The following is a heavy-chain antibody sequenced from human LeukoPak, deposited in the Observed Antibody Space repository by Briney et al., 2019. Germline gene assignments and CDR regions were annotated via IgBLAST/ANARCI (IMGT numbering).Heavy chain of an antibody. Sequence: SETLSLTCTVSGVSISSSSYYWGWIRQPPGKGLEWIGSIYYSGSTYYNPSLKSRVTISVDTSKNQFSLKLSSVTAADTAVYYCARRYLVGATGVYWGQGTLVTVSS. V-gene: IGHV4-39*01. D-gene: IGHD1-26*01. J-gene: IGHJ4*02. CDR2: IYYSGST. CDR3: ARRYLVGATGVY. CDR1: GVSISSSSYY.